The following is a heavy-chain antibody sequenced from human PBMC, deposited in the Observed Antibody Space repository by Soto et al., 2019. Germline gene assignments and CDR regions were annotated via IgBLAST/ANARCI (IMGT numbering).Heavy chain of an antibody. V-gene: IGHV4-30-4*01. CDR3: AREIIPLTTDWYFYL. J-gene: IGHJ2*01. CDR1: GGSISGGGYY. Sequence: QVQLQESGPGLVKPSETLSLTCTVSGGSISGGGYYWSWIRQPPGKGLEWIGYTYDSGSTYYNPSLKSRISISVEPSKNQFSLRLTSVTAADTAVYYCAREIIPLTTDWYFYLWGRGTLVTVSS. D-gene: IGHD4-17*01. CDR2: TYDSGST.